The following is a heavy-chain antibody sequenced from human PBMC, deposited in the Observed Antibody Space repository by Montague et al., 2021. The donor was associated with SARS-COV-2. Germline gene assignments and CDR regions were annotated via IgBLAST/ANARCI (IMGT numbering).Heavy chain of an antibody. V-gene: IGHV3-48*03. CDR1: VFTFSRYE. D-gene: IGHD3-22*01. CDR3: AREGVGLDYYDSSGYNDY. J-gene: IGHJ4*02. CDR2: ISSSFSTI. Sequence: SLRLSCAASVFTFSRYEMNLVLQAPGKGLEWVSYISSSFSTIYYXXSFKGLFTISRDNAKNSLYLQMNSLRAEDTAVYYCAREGVGLDYYDSSGYNDYWGQGTLVTVSS.